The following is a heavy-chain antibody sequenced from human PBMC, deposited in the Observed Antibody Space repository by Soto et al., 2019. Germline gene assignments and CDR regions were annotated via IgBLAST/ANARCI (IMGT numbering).Heavy chain of an antibody. V-gene: IGHV4-39*01. CDR3: SRHIHNQGFEYYFDS. D-gene: IGHD1-1*01. CDR2: IDYSGNI. Sequence: QLQLQESGPGLVKPSETLSLTCNASGGSITSSGSAWGWIRQSPGKGLEWIGTIDYSGNIYYISPLTSRITISVDTSKNQLSLKLSSVTAADTAVYYCSRHIHNQGFEYYFDSWGQGTLVTVSS. J-gene: IGHJ4*02. CDR1: GGSITSSGSA.